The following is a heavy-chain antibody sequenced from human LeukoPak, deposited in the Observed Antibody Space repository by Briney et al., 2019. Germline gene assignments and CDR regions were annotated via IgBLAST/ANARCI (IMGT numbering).Heavy chain of an antibody. J-gene: IGHJ4*02. CDR3: ARGPLLWFGELSG. V-gene: IGHV4-59*12. D-gene: IGHD3-10*01. CDR2: IYYSGST. Sequence: PSETLSLTCTVSGGSISSYYWSWIRQPPGKGLEWIGYIYYSGSTNYNPSLKSRVTIPVDTSKNQFSLKLSSVTAADTAVYYCARGPLLWFGELSGWGQGTLVTVSS. CDR1: GGSISSYY.